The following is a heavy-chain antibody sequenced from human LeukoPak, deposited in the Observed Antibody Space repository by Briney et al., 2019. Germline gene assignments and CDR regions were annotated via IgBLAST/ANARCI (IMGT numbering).Heavy chain of an antibody. CDR3: AREIVVVVAATRSAFDI. J-gene: IGHJ3*02. D-gene: IGHD2-15*01. CDR2: ISHSGST. CDR1: GGSFSGYY. V-gene: IGHV4-34*01. Sequence: PSETLSLTCAVYGGSFSGYYWSWIRQPPGKGLEWIGEISHSGSTNYNPSLKSRVTISVDMSKNQFSLKLSSVTAADTAVYYCAREIVVVVAATRSAFDIWGQGTMVTVSS.